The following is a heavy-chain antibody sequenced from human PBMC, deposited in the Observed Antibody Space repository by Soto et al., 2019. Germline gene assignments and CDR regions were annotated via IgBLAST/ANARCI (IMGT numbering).Heavy chain of an antibody. V-gene: IGHV1-69*04. J-gene: IGHJ4*02. CDR3: ARDREGSSSWTDDDY. Sequence: QVQLVHSGAEVKKPGSSVKVSCKASGGTFSSYTISWVRQAPGQGLEWMGRIIPILGIANYAQKFQGRVTITADKSTSTADMELSSLRSEDTAVYYCARDREGSSSWTDDDYWGQGTLVTVSS. CDR2: IIPILGIA. D-gene: IGHD6-13*01. CDR1: GGTFSSYT.